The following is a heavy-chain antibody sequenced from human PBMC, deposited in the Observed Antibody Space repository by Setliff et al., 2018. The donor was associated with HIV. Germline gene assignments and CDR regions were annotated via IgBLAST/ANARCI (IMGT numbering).Heavy chain of an antibody. V-gene: IGHV4-39*07. J-gene: IGHJ3*02. CDR2: TYYSGST. Sequence: PSETLSLTCTVSGGSISNSRYYWSWIRQPPGKGLEWIGSTYYSGSTYYNPSLKSRVTISLHTSKNQFSLKLSSVTAADTAMYYCAKSYGSGWSADTFDIWGQGTVVTVSS. CDR1: GGSISNSRYY. D-gene: IGHD6-19*01. CDR3: AKSYGSGWSADTFDI.